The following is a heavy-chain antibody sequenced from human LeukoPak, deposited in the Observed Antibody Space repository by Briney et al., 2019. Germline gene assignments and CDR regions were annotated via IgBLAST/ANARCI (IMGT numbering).Heavy chain of an antibody. CDR2: IKQDGSEK. CDR3: ARVLVGATLYYFDY. J-gene: IGHJ4*02. V-gene: IGHV3-7*03. D-gene: IGHD1-26*01. Sequence: GGSLRLSCAASGFTFSSYRMSWVRQAPGKGLEWVANIKQDGSEKYYVDSVKGRFTISRDNAKNSLYLQMNSLRAEDTAVYYCARVLVGATLYYFDYWGQGTLVTVSS. CDR1: GFTFSSYR.